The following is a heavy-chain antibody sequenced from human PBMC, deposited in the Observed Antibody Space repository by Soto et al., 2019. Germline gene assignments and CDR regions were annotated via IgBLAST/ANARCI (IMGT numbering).Heavy chain of an antibody. CDR3: AKDSYYDFWSGPRLVYGMDV. Sequence: SLRLSCAASGFTLSSYGMHWVRQAPGKGLEWVAVISYDGSNKYYADSVKGRFTISRDNSKNTLYLQMNSLRAEDTAVYYCAKDSYYDFWSGPRLVYGMDVWGQGTTVTVSS. D-gene: IGHD3-3*01. CDR1: GFTLSSYG. CDR2: ISYDGSNK. J-gene: IGHJ6*02. V-gene: IGHV3-30*18.